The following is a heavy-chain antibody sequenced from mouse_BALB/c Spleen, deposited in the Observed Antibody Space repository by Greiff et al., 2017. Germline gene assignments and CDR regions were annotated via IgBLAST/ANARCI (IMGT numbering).Heavy chain of an antibody. CDR1: GYSITSGYY. CDR3: ARNVPRITPYAMDY. J-gene: IGHJ4*01. Sequence: DVKLQESGPGLVKPSQSLSLTCSVTGYSITSGYYWNWIRQFPGNKLEWMGYISYDGSNNYNPSLKNRISITRDTSKNQFFLKLNSVTTEDTATYYCARNVPRITPYAMDYWGQGTSVTVSS. D-gene: IGHD1-1*01. CDR2: ISYDGSN. V-gene: IGHV3-6*02.